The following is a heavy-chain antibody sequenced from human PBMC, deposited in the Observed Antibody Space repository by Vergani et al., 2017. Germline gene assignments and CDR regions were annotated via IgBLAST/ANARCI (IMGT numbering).Heavy chain of an antibody. CDR1: GYSFTRYW. CDR3: ANPNRRGGSSSAEDGFDI. Sequence: EVQLVQSGAEVKKPGESLKISCKGSGYSFTRYWIGWVRQMPGKGLEWMGIICPGDSDTRYSPSFQGQVTISADKSISTSYLQWSSLKASDTAMYYCANPNRRGGSSSAEDGFDIWGQGTMVTVSS. CDR2: ICPGDSDT. V-gene: IGHV5-51*03. D-gene: IGHD6-6*01. J-gene: IGHJ3*02.